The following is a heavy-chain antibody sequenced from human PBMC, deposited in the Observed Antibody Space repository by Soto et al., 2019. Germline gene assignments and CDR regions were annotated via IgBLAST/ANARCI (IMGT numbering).Heavy chain of an antibody. CDR2: IYYSGST. D-gene: IGHD4-17*01. CDR3: YSSVTPVEY. J-gene: IGHJ4*01. CDR1: GGSISCGDYY. Sequence: SETLSLTCTVSGGSISCGDYYWSWIRQPPGKGLEWIGYIYYSGSTYYNPSLKSRVTMTRDTSTSTVYTELRSLRSEDTAVYYCYSSVTPVEYWGHGTLVTVSS. V-gene: IGHV4-30-4*02.